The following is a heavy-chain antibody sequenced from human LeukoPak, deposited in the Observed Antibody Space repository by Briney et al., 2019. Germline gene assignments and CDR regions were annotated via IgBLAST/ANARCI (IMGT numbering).Heavy chain of an antibody. CDR1: GFTFSNYD. CDR2: IDTAGHT. J-gene: IGHJ5*02. D-gene: IGHD3-10*01. V-gene: IGHV3-13*01. Sequence: GGSLRLSCAASGFTFSNYDMHWVRQATGKGLEWVSAIDTAGHTYYIDSVKGRFTIYRENAKNSLYLQMNSLRAGDTAVYYCIRGGDGFDPWGQGTLVTVSS. CDR3: IRGGDGFDP.